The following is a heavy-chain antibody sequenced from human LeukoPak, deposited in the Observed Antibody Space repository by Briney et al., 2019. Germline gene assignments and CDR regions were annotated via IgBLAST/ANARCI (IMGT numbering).Heavy chain of an antibody. CDR3: ARWSSVFDM. Sequence: PGGSLRLSCAGSGFTFSSNYMSGVGQAPGKGLEWVAVIYSGGNTYYADSAKGRFTISRDKSKNTLYLQTNSLRAEDPAVYYCARWSSVFDMWGQGTMVTVSS. CDR1: GFTFSSNY. V-gene: IGHV3-53*01. J-gene: IGHJ3*02. CDR2: IYSGGNT.